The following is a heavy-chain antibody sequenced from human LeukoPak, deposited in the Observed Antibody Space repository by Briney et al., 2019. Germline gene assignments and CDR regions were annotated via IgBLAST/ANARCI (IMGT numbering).Heavy chain of an antibody. CDR2: INWNGGST. V-gene: IGHV3-20*04. CDR1: GFTFDDYG. CDR3: ARASGSYDPYYYYYMDV. D-gene: IGHD1-26*01. J-gene: IGHJ6*03. Sequence: PGGSLTLSCAASGFTFDDYGMSWVRQAPGKGLEWVSGINWNGGSTGYVDSVKGRFTISRDNAKNSLYLQMNSLRAEDTALYYCARASGSYDPYYYYYMDVWGKGTTVTVSS.